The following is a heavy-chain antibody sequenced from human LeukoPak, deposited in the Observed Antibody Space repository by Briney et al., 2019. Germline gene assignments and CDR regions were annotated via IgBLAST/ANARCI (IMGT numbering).Heavy chain of an antibody. D-gene: IGHD6-6*01. V-gene: IGHV1-8*03. CDR2: MNPNSGNT. J-gene: IGHJ5*02. CDR1: GYTFTRCD. CDR3: ARGRAARRGNWFDP. Sequence: ASVKXSCKASGYTFTRCDINWVRQATGQGRERMGWMNPNSGNTGYAQKSQGRVTINRNTYISTDYMEMSRLRSEATAVYYCARGRAARRGNWFDPWGQGTLVTVSS.